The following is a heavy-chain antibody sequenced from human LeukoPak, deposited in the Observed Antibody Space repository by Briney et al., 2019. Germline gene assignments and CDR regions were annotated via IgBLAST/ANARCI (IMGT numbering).Heavy chain of an antibody. CDR3: ARIRLPTEMATIGYYFDY. CDR1: GFSLSTSGMC. J-gene: IGHJ4*02. CDR2: IDWDDDK. D-gene: IGHD5-24*01. V-gene: IGHV2-70*11. Sequence: SGPTLVNPTQTLTLTCTFSGFSLSTSGMCVSWIRQPPGKALEWLARIDWDDDKYYSTSLKTRLTISKDTSKNQVVPTMTNMDPVDTATNYCARIRLPTEMATIGYYFDYWGQGTLVTVSS.